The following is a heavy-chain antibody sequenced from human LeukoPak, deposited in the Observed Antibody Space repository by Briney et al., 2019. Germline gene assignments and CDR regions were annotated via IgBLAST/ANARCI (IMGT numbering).Heavy chain of an antibody. CDR2: FSGSGGST. V-gene: IGHV3-23*01. CDR3: AKDLRDMGGGSQSHNY. Sequence: PGGSLRLSCAASGFTFSSYAMSWVRQAPGKGLEWVSAFSGSGGSTYYADSVKGRFTISRDNSKNTLYLQMNSLRAEDTAVYYCAKDLRDMGGGSQSHNYWGQGTLVTVSS. D-gene: IGHD3-10*01. J-gene: IGHJ4*02. CDR1: GFTFSSYA.